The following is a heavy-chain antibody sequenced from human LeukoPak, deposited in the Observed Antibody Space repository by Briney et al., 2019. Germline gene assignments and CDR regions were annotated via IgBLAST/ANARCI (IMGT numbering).Heavy chain of an antibody. CDR3: ARAIYCSGGSCDAFDI. Sequence: GGSLGLSCAASGFTFSDYFMNWVRQAPGKGLEWVSYISSSSSTIYYADSVKGRFTISRDNAKNSLYLQMNSLRDEDTAVYYCARAIYCSGGSCDAFDIWGQGTMVTVSS. CDR2: ISSSSSTI. V-gene: IGHV3-48*02. CDR1: GFTFSDYF. J-gene: IGHJ3*02. D-gene: IGHD2-15*01.